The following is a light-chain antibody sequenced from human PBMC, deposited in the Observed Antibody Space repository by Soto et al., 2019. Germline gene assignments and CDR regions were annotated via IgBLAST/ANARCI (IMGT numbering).Light chain of an antibody. J-gene: IGKJ2*01. CDR2: GAS. Sequence: VLTQSPATLSVSPGERVNLSCRASQSVSSNLAWYQQQPGQAPRLLIYGASTRATGIPAMFSGSGAGTEFTITLSSLKSEDFAVYYCQQYNNWPGYTFGRGTNLEIK. V-gene: IGKV3-15*01. CDR1: QSVSSN. CDR3: QQYNNWPGYT.